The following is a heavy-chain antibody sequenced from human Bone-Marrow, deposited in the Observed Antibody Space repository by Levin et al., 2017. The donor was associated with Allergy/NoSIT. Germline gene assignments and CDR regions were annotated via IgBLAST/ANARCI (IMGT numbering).Heavy chain of an antibody. CDR2: ISWNSGII. CDR1: GFTFDDYA. Sequence: AGGSLRLSCVASGFTFDDYAMHWVRQAPGKGLEWVSGISWNSGIIGYADSVKGRFTISRDNAKNSLYLQMTSLKADDTALYYCAKVGYSSSWSMDVWGQGTTVTVSS. CDR3: AKVGYSSSWSMDV. J-gene: IGHJ6*02. V-gene: IGHV3-9*01. D-gene: IGHD6-13*01.